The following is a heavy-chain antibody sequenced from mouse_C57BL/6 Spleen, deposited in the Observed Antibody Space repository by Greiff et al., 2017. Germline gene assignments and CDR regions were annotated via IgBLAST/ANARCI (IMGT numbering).Heavy chain of an antibody. J-gene: IGHJ3*01. Sequence: EVKLVESGGGLVQPGGSLKLSCAASGFTFSDYGMAWVRQAPRKGPEWVAFISNLAYSIYYADTVTGRFTISRENAKNTLYLEMSSLRSEDTAMYYCARGNYYCSSLFAYWGQGTLVTVSA. CDR3: ARGNYYCSSLFAY. CDR2: ISNLAYSI. D-gene: IGHD1-1*01. CDR1: GFTFSDYG. V-gene: IGHV5-15*01.